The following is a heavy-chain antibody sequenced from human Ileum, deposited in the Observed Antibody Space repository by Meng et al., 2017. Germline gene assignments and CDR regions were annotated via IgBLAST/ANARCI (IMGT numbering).Heavy chain of an antibody. CDR3: AREWSGSYRHFDY. D-gene: IGHD1-26*01. V-gene: IGHV4-4*02. J-gene: IGHJ4*02. Sequence: AQLQESGPGLLKPSGTRSLTCAVSGGSISTSDWWSWVRQPPGKGLEWIGEIHHSGSTNYNPSLKSRVTISVDKSKNQFSLKLNSVTAADTAVYYCAREWSGSYRHFDYWGQGTLVTVSS. CDR2: IHHSGST. CDR1: GGSISTSDW.